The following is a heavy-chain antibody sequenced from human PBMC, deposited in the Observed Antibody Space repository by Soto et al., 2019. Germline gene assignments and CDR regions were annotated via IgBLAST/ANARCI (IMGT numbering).Heavy chain of an antibody. CDR3: ATVRWELHDAFDI. V-gene: IGHV4-31*03. CDR2: IYHSGMT. Sequence: QLQLQESGPGLVKPSQTLSLTCTVSGGSISTGGYYWGWIRQHPGRGLEWIGYIYHSGMTFSNPYLQSRVAISIDTSENQFSLKLSSVTAADTAVYYCATVRWELHDAFDIWGHGTMVSVSS. CDR1: GGSISTGGYY. D-gene: IGHD4-17*01. J-gene: IGHJ3*02.